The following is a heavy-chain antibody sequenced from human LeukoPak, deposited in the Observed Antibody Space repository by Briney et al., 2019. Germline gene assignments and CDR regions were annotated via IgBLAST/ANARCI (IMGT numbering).Heavy chain of an antibody. CDR2: INHSGST. CDR1: GGSFSGYY. CDR3: ARQGTMVRSIWFDP. Sequence: PSETLSLTCAVYGGSFSGYYWSWIRQPPGKGLEWIGEINHSGSTNYNPSLKSRVTISVDTSKNQFSLKLSSVTAADTAVYYCARQGTMVRSIWFDPWGQGTLVTVSS. V-gene: IGHV4-34*01. D-gene: IGHD3-10*01. J-gene: IGHJ5*02.